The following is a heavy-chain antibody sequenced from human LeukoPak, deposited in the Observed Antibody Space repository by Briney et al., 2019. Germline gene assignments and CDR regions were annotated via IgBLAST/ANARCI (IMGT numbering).Heavy chain of an antibody. D-gene: IGHD3-10*01. V-gene: IGHV1-8*01. J-gene: IGHJ4*02. CDR3: ARQMVRGVIGGDDY. CDR1: GYTLTSYE. CDR2: MSPNSGNT. Sequence: GSGEASGKASGYTLTSYEIRGVRRATGDRVECGGWMSPNSGNTGYAQQFQGRVTMTRDTSTSTAYMELSSLRSEDTAVYYCARQMVRGVIGGDDYWGQGTLVTVSS.